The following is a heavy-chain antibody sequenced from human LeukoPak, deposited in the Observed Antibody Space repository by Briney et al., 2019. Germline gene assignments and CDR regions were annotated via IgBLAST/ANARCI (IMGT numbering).Heavy chain of an antibody. CDR1: DDSTSSTNW. Sequence: SETLSLTGAVSDDSTSSTNWWHWVRQPPGRGLEWIGVIYHTGSTNNNPSLTSRVTISVEKSKNQFSLKLSSVTAADTAVYYCARGLVTTGRSSFDNWGQGTLVTVSS. D-gene: IGHD4-17*01. J-gene: IGHJ4*02. CDR3: ARGLVTTGRSSFDN. V-gene: IGHV4-4*02. CDR2: IYHTGST.